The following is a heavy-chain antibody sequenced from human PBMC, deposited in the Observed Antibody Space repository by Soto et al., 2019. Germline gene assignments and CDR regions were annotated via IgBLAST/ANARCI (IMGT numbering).Heavy chain of an antibody. D-gene: IGHD2-2*01. CDR1: GGSISSGGYY. Sequence: QVQLQESGPGLVKPSQTLSLTCTVSGGSISSGGYYWSWIRQHPGKGLEWIGYIYYSGSTYYNPSLKSRVTISVDTSKNPFSQKLSSVTAADTAVYYCARSSTSANYFDYWGQGTLVTVSS. CDR2: IYYSGST. CDR3: ARSSTSANYFDY. J-gene: IGHJ4*02. V-gene: IGHV4-31*03.